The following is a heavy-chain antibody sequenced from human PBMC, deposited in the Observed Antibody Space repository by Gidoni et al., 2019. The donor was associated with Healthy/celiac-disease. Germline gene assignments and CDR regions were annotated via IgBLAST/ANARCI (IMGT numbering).Heavy chain of an antibody. D-gene: IGHD5-12*01. CDR1: GGSFSGYY. J-gene: IGHJ4*02. Sequence: VQLQQWGAGLLKPSETLSLTCAVYGGSFSGYYWSWIRQPPGKGLEWIGEINHSGSTTYNPSLKSRVTISVDTSKNQFSLKLSSVTAADTAVYYCASQTYHSGYDWSWGQGTLVTVSS. CDR2: INHSGST. CDR3: ASQTYHSGYDWS. V-gene: IGHV4-34*01.